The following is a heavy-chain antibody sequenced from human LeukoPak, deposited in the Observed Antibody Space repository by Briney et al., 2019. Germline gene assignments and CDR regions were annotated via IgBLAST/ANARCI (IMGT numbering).Heavy chain of an antibody. CDR1: GFTFSTYG. J-gene: IGHJ5*02. V-gene: IGHV3-48*04. D-gene: IGHD6-13*01. Sequence: GGSLRLSRAASGFTFSTYGMHWVRQAPREGLEWVAYISGSGTVIYYADSVKGRFTISRDNAKDSLYLQMDSLRAEDTAVYYCAREVKTASGSWWFDAWGQGTLVTVSS. CDR2: ISGSGTVI. CDR3: AREVKTASGSWWFDA.